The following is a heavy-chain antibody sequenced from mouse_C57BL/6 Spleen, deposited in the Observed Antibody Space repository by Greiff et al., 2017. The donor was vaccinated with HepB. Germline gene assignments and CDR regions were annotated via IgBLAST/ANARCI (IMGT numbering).Heavy chain of an antibody. CDR3: ARGNDYPYWYFDV. D-gene: IGHD2-4*01. CDR1: GYTFTSYG. Sequence: VKLVESGAELARPGASVKLSCKASGYTFTSYGISWVKQRTGQGLEWIGEIYPRSGNTYYNEKFKGKATLTADKSSSTAYMELRSLTSEDSAVYFCARGNDYPYWYFDVWGTGTTVTVSS. V-gene: IGHV1-81*01. CDR2: IYPRSGNT. J-gene: IGHJ1*03.